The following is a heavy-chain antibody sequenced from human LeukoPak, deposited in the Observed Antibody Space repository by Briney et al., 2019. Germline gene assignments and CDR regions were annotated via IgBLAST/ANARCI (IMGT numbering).Heavy chain of an antibody. V-gene: IGHV3-23*01. Sequence: GGSLRLSCAASGFTFSDYAMSWVRQAPGKAPEWVSAITGSGGSTYYADSVKGRFTISRDKSKNTLYLQMNSLRAEDTALYYCAKDPAYYYGSGSYSTFEYWGQGTLVTVPS. CDR2: ITGSGGST. D-gene: IGHD3-10*01. J-gene: IGHJ4*02. CDR1: GFTFSDYA. CDR3: AKDPAYYYGSGSYSTFEY.